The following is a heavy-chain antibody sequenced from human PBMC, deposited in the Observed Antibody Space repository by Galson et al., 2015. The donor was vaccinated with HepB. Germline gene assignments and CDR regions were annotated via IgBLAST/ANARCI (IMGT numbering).Heavy chain of an antibody. CDR1: EFAFGSFS. J-gene: IGHJ6*02. CDR2: ITSSSSLI. V-gene: IGHV3-21*01. D-gene: IGHD3/OR15-3a*01. CDR3: ATTFGLVSHTYTMDV. Sequence: LRLSCAASEFAFGSFSMNWVRQAPGKGLEWVSSITSSSSLIYYADSVKGRFTISRDNAKNPLFLQMNSLRAEDTAVYYCATTFGLVSHTYTMDVWGHGTTVTVSS.